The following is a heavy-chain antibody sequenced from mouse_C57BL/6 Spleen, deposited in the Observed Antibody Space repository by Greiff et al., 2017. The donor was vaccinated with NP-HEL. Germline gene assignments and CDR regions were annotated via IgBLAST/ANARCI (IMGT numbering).Heavy chain of an antibody. CDR2: IWRGGST. D-gene: IGHD1-1*01. CDR1: GFSLTSYG. Sequence: VQLVESGPGLVQPSQSLSITCTVSGFSLTSYGVHWVRQSPGKGLEWLGVIWRGGSTDYNAAFMSRLSITKDNSKSQVFFKMNSLQADDTAIYYCAKKGYYGSSDYAMDYWGQGTSVTVSS. V-gene: IGHV2-5*01. J-gene: IGHJ4*01. CDR3: AKKGYYGSSDYAMDY.